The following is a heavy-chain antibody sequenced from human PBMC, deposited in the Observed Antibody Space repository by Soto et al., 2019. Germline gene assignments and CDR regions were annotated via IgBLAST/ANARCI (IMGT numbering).Heavy chain of an antibody. Sequence: GGSLRLSCAASGFTFSSYSMNWVRQAPGKGLEWVSSISSSSYIYYADSVKGRFTISRDNAKNSLYLQMNSLRAEDTAVYYCARGTIFGVVTLEYYYYYGMDVWGQGTTVTVSS. V-gene: IGHV3-21*01. CDR1: GFTFSSYS. J-gene: IGHJ6*02. CDR2: ISSSSYI. D-gene: IGHD3-3*01. CDR3: ARGTIFGVVTLEYYYYYGMDV.